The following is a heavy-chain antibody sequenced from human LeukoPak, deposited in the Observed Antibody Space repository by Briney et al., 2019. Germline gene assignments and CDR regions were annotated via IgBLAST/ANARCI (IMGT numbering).Heavy chain of an antibody. V-gene: IGHV3-53*01. D-gene: IGHD6-13*01. Sequence: GGSLRLSCAASGFIVSHNYMTWVRQAPGKGLEWISVIYIDGTTYYADSVKGRFTISRGQANNTLYLQINTLRDEDTAVYYCARGPRYSFYWGQGTLVSVSS. CDR3: ARGPRYSFY. CDR1: GFIVSHNY. CDR2: IYIDGTT. J-gene: IGHJ4*02.